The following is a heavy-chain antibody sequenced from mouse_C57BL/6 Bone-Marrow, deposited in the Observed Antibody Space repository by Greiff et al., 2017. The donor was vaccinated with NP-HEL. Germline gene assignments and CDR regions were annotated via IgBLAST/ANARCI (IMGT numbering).Heavy chain of an antibody. V-gene: IGHV5-6*01. Sequence: EVKLMESGGDLVKPGGSLKLSCAASGFTFSSYGMSWVRPTPDKRLEWVATISSGGGYTYYPDSVKGRFTISRDNAKNTLYLQMSSLKSEDTAMYYCASPYDYDVAWFAYWGQGTLVTVSA. J-gene: IGHJ3*01. CDR1: GFTFSSYG. CDR2: ISSGGGYT. CDR3: ASPYDYDVAWFAY. D-gene: IGHD2-4*01.